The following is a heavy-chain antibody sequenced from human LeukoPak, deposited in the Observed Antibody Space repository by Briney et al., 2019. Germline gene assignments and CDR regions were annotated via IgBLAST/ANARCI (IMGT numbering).Heavy chain of an antibody. CDR2: INPNSGGT. D-gene: IGHD3-22*01. J-gene: IGHJ6*02. Sequence: ASVKVSCKASGYTFTGYYMHLVRQAPGQGLEWMGWINPNSGGTNYAQKFQGRVTMTRDTSISTAYMELSRLRSDDTAVYYCARDVGYYYDSSGSYVVPLYGMDLWGQGTTVTVSS. CDR1: GYTFTGYY. V-gene: IGHV1-2*02. CDR3: ARDVGYYYDSSGSYVVPLYGMDL.